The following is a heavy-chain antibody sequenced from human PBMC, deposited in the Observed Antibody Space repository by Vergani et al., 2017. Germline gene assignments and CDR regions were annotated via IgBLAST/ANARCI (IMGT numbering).Heavy chain of an antibody. J-gene: IGHJ6*02. D-gene: IGHD4-17*01. V-gene: IGHV6-1*01. CDR1: GGSISSYY. CDR3: ARYPRLVDDYGDYIYYYYGMDV. CDR2: TYYRSKWNH. Sequence: QLQESGPGLVKPSETLSLTCTVSGGSISSYYWSWIRQSPSRGLEWLGRTYYRSKWNHDYAVSVKSRRTINPDTSKNQFSLQLNSVTPEDTAVYCCARYPRLVDDYGDYIYYYYGMDVWGQGTTVTVSS.